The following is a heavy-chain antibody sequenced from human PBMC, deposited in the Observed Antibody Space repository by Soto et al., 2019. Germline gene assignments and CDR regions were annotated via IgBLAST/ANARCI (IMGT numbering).Heavy chain of an antibody. D-gene: IGHD2-2*01. Sequence: EVQLVESGGGLVQPGRSLRLSCAASGFTFDDYAMHWVRQAPGKGLEWVSGISWNSGSIGYADSVKGRFTISRDNAKNSLYLQMNSLRAEDTALYYCAKAGYCSSTSCLLYWYFDLWGRGTLVTVSS. J-gene: IGHJ2*01. V-gene: IGHV3-9*01. CDR2: ISWNSGSI. CDR1: GFTFDDYA. CDR3: AKAGYCSSTSCLLYWYFDL.